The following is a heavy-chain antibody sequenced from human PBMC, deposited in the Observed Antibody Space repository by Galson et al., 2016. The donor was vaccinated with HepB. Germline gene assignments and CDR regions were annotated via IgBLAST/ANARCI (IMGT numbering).Heavy chain of an antibody. V-gene: IGHV3-9*01. D-gene: IGHD6-6*01. CDR2: ISWSGDIL. Sequence: WVRQAPGKGLEWVSGISWSGDILGYADSVKGRFTISRDNAKNSLYLQMNSLRPEDTALYYCAKVSSRKGGPARNNFDSWGPGNLVTVSS. J-gene: IGHJ4*02. CDR3: AKVSSRKGGPARNNFDS.